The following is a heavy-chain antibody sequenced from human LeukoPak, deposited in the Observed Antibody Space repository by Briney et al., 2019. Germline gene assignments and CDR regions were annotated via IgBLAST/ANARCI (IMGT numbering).Heavy chain of an antibody. J-gene: IGHJ5*02. D-gene: IGHD6-13*01. CDR3: ARDDLGPYSSSWYNWFDP. CDR2: ISSSSSYI. Sequence: GGSLRLSCAASGFTFSSYSMNWVRQAPGKGLEWVSSISSSSSYIYYADSVKGRFTISRDNAKNSLYLQMNSLRAEDTAVYYCARDDLGPYSSSWYNWFDPWGQGTLVTVSS. V-gene: IGHV3-21*01. CDR1: GFTFSSYS.